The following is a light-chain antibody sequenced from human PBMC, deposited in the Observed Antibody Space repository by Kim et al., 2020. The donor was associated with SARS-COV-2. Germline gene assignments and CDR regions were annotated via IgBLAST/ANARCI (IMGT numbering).Light chain of an antibody. CDR1: QSISSH. CDR2: TAS. Sequence: ASVGDRVTLPCRTTQSISSHLNWYQQKPGRAPKLLISTASTLQGGVPSRFSGSGSETDFTLTISSLQPEDFATYFCQQSYITPFTFGPGTKVDIK. V-gene: IGKV1-39*01. CDR3: QQSYITPFT. J-gene: IGKJ3*01.